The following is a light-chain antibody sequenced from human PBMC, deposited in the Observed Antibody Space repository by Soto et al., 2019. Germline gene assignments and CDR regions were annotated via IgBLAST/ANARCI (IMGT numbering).Light chain of an antibody. V-gene: IGKV1-39*01. J-gene: IGKJ1*01. Sequence: QMTQSPSSLSASVGDRVTITCRASQSISSYLNWYQQKPGKAPKLLIYAASSLQSGVPSRFSGSGSGTDFTLTISSLQPDDFATYYCQHYNSYGTFGQGT. CDR2: AAS. CDR1: QSISSY. CDR3: QHYNSYGT.